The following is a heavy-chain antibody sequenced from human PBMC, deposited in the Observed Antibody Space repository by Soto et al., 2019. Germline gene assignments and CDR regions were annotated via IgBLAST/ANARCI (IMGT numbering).Heavy chain of an antibody. D-gene: IGHD6-13*01. V-gene: IGHV1-69*01. CDR3: ARDQRQLVSGARFDP. CDR1: GGTFSSYA. CDR2: IIPIFATA. Sequence: QVQLVQSGAEVKKPGSSVKVSCKASGGTFSSYAISWVRQAPGQGLEWMGGIIPIFATANYAQKFQGRVMITVDESTTTAYMDLSSLRSEDTAVYYCARDQRQLVSGARFDPWGQGTLVTVSS. J-gene: IGHJ5*02.